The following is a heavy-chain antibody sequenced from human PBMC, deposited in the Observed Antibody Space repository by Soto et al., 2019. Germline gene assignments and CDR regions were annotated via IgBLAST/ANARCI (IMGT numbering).Heavy chain of an antibody. J-gene: IGHJ4*01. Sequence: ASVKLACKASGYTFTSYYMHWVRQAPGQGFEWMGIINPSGGSTSYAQKFQGRVTMTRDTSTSTVYMELSSLRSEDTAVYYCARDTSSWYYYDSSGPYYFDYWGPGTLVTVSS. CDR1: GYTFTSYY. CDR2: INPSGGST. CDR3: ARDTSSWYYYDSSGPYYFDY. D-gene: IGHD3-22*01. V-gene: IGHV1-46*03.